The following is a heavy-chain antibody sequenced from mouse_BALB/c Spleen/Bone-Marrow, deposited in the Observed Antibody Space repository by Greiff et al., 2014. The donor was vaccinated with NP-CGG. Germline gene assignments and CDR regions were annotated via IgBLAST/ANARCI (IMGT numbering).Heavy chain of an antibody. Sequence: EVKVVESGGGLVQPGGSRKLSCAASGITFSSFGMHWVRQAPEKGLEWVAYISSGSSTIYYADTVKGRFTISRDNPKNTLLLQMTSLRSEDTAMYYCARDYGYAMDYWGQGTSVTVSS. CDR3: ARDYGYAMDY. D-gene: IGHD1-1*01. CDR2: ISSGSSTI. V-gene: IGHV5-17*02. J-gene: IGHJ4*01. CDR1: GITFSSFG.